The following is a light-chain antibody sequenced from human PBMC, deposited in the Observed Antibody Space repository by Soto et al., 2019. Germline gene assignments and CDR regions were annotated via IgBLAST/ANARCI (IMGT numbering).Light chain of an antibody. V-gene: IGKV3-15*01. CDR3: QQYDEWPTT. CDR1: QSVSSN. J-gene: IGKJ1*01. Sequence: EIVMTQSPATLSVSPGERATLSCRASQSVSSNLAWYQQKPGQAPRLLIYGTSTRATGIPARFSGSGSGTEFTLTISSLQSEDFGFYYCQQYDEWPTTFGQGTKGDIK. CDR2: GTS.